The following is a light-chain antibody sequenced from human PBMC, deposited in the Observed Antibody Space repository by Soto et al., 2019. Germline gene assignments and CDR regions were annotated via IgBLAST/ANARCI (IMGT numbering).Light chain of an antibody. V-gene: IGKV3-20*01. J-gene: IGKJ1*01. CDR3: QQDGNTPWT. CDR2: GAS. CDR1: QTVTSNY. Sequence: EIVLTQSPATLSVSAGERGSLTCRASQTVTSNYSAWHQQKPGQAPRLLIHGASTRASGIPDRFSGSGSGTDFTLTISRLEPQDFAVYFCQQDGNTPWTFGQGTTVEIK.